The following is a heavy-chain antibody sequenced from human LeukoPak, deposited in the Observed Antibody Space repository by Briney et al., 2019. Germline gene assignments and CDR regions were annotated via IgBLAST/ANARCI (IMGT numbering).Heavy chain of an antibody. J-gene: IGHJ6*03. V-gene: IGHV1-24*01. CDR1: GYTLTELS. CDR3: AGGVRGVISSDYYYYMDV. Sequence: ASVKVSCKVSGYTLTELSMHWVRQAPGKGLEWMGGFDPEDGETIYAQKFQGRVTMTEDTSTDTAYMELSSLRSEDTAVYYCAGGVRGVISSDYYYYMDVWGKGTTVTVSS. D-gene: IGHD3-10*01. CDR2: FDPEDGET.